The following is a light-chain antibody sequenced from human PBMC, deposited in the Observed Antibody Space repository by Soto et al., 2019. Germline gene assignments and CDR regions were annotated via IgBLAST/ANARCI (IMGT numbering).Light chain of an antibody. CDR1: SSDVGGYNY. J-gene: IGLJ2*01. Sequence: QSALTKPASVSGSPGQSITISCTGTSSDVGGYNYVSWYQQHPGKAPKLMIYDVSNRPSGVSNRFSCSKSGNTASLTISGLQAEDEADYYCSSYTSSSTLVVFGGGTKLTVL. V-gene: IGLV2-14*01. CDR2: DVS. CDR3: SSYTSSSTLVV.